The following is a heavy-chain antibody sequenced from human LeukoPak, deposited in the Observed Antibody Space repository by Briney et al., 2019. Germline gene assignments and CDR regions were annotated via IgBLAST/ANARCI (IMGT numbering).Heavy chain of an antibody. CDR3: AREDSSSFDY. D-gene: IGHD6-6*01. V-gene: IGHV3-30-3*01. J-gene: IGHJ4*02. CDR1: GFTFSSYA. Sequence: RSGRSLRLSCAASGFTFSSYAMHWVRQAPGKGLEWVAVISYDRSNKYYADSVKGRFTISRDNPKNTLYLQMNSLRAEDTAVYYCAREDSSSFDYWGQGTLVTVSS. CDR2: ISYDRSNK.